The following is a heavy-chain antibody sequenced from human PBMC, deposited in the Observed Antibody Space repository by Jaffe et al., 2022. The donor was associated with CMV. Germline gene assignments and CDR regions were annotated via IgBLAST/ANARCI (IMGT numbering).Heavy chain of an antibody. D-gene: IGHD2-2*02. CDR3: ARDYWGYINAFDK. Sequence: EVQLVESGGGLIQPGGSLRLSCAASGFTVRDSYMSWVRQAPGKGLEWVSIIYTGGSTYYADSVKGRFTISRDDSKNTLYLQMNNLRAEDTAVYYCARDYWGYINAFDKWGQGTMVTVS. J-gene: IGHJ3*02. CDR2: IYTGGST. V-gene: IGHV3-53*01. CDR1: GFTVRDSY.